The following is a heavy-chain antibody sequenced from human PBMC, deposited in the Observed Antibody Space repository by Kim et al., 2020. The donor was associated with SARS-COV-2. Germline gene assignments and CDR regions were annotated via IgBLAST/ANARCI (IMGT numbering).Heavy chain of an antibody. CDR1: GGSFSGYY. CDR3: ARLTYYDILTGFYYYGMDV. V-gene: IGHV4-34*01. D-gene: IGHD3-9*01. CDR2: INHSGST. J-gene: IGHJ6*02. Sequence: SETLSLTCAVYGGSFSGYYWSWIRQPPGKGLEWIGEINHSGSTNYNPSLKSRVTISVDTSKNQFSLKLSSVTAADTAVYYCARLTYYDILTGFYYYGMDVWGQGTTVTVSS.